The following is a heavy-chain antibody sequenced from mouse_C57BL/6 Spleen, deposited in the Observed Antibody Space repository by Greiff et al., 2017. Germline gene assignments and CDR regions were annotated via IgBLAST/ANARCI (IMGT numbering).Heavy chain of an antibody. CDR3: ARYQYDYGYFDY. CDR1: GFTFTDYY. D-gene: IGHD2-4*01. V-gene: IGHV7-3*01. Sequence: EVMLVESGGGLVQPGGSLSLSCAASGFTFTDYYMSWVRQPPGKALEWLGFIRNKANGYTTEYSASVKGRFTISRDNSQSILYLQMNALRAEDSATYYCARYQYDYGYFDYWGQGTTLTVSS. J-gene: IGHJ2*01. CDR2: IRNKANGYTT.